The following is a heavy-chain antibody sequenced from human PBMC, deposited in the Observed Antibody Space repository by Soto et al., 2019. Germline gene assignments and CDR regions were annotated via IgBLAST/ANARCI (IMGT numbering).Heavy chain of an antibody. V-gene: IGHV3-23*01. D-gene: IGHD2-15*01. Sequence: GVSLRLSCAASGFTFSNYAMSWVRQAPGKGLEWVSTISGSGGSTYYADSVKGRFTISRDNSKNTLYLQMNTLRAEDTAIYYCAKANRYCSGSNCYTFDYWGQGTLVTVSS. CDR2: ISGSGGST. J-gene: IGHJ4*02. CDR1: GFTFSNYA. CDR3: AKANRYCSGSNCYTFDY.